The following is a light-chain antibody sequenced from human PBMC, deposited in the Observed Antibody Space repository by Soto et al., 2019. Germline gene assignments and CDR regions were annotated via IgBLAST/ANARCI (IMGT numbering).Light chain of an antibody. CDR2: EVT. J-gene: IGLJ1*01. CDR1: SSDIGAYNY. CDR3: NSYTTLSNRV. V-gene: IGLV2-14*01. Sequence: QSVLTQPASVSWSPGQSITISCTGTSSDIGAYNYVSWYQQHPGKAPKLLIYEVTNRPSGVSDRFSGSKSGNTASLTISGLQAEDEANYYCNSYTTLSNRVFGTGTQLTVL.